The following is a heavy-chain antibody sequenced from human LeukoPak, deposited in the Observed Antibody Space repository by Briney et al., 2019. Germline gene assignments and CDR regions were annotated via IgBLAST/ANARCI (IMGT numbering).Heavy chain of an antibody. J-gene: IGHJ4*02. Sequence: SETLSLTCTVSGGSISSGSYYWSWIRQPAGKGLEWIGRIYTSGSTNYNPSLKSRVTIPVDTSKNQFSLKLSSVTAADTAVYYCARSRYSSGTYYFDYWGQGTLVTVSS. CDR2: IYTSGST. D-gene: IGHD3-10*01. CDR3: ARSRYSSGTYYFDY. V-gene: IGHV4-61*02. CDR1: GGSISSGSYY.